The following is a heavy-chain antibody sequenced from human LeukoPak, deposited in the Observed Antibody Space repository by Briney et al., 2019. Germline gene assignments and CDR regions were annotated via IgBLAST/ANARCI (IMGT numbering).Heavy chain of an antibody. CDR3: ARVWRAYCGGDAYSPASAFDI. Sequence: SETLSLTCTVSGGSISSYYWSWIRQPPGKGLEWIGYIYYSGSTNYNPSLKSRVTISVDTSKNQFSLKLSSVTAADTAVYYCARVWRAYCGGDAYSPASAFDIWGQGTMVTVSS. J-gene: IGHJ3*02. CDR2: IYYSGST. CDR1: GGSISSYY. D-gene: IGHD2-21*02. V-gene: IGHV4-59*01.